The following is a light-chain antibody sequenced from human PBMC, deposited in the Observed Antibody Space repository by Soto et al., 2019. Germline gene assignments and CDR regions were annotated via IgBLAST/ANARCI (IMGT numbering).Light chain of an antibody. CDR3: QQYDVWSPIT. Sequence: EVLLTQSPAALSLSPGETATLSCRASHSVVDNLAWYQQRPGQAPRLLIYRATSRATGVPARFSGSGTGTEFSLTIRSLQSEDFAVYYCQQYDVWSPITFGQGTRLEIK. J-gene: IGKJ5*01. V-gene: IGKV3-15*01. CDR1: HSVVDN. CDR2: RAT.